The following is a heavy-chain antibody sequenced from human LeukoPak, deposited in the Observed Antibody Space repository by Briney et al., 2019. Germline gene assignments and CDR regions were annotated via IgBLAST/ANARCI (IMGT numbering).Heavy chain of an antibody. V-gene: IGHV3-30*02. CDR3: AKDFYYGSGRQQGYFDY. Sequence: PGGSLRLSCAASGFTFIGYGMHWVRQAPGKGLERVAFIGLDGTNKYYADSVQGRFTISRDNSKNTLYLQMNSLRAEDTAVYYCAKDFYYGSGRQQGYFDYWGQGTLVTVSS. CDR1: GFTFIGYG. CDR2: IGLDGTNK. J-gene: IGHJ4*02. D-gene: IGHD3-10*01.